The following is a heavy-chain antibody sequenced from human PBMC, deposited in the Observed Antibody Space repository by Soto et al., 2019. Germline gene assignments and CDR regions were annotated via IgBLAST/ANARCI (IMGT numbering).Heavy chain of an antibody. V-gene: IGHV3-23*01. CDR2: ISGSGGST. Sequence: TFSSYAMSWVRQAPGKGLEWVSAISGSGGSTYYADSVKGRFTISRDNSKNTLYLQMNSLRAEDTAVYYCAKDSILRFLEWLSALFDYWGQGTLVTVSS. CDR3: AKDSILRFLEWLSALFDY. D-gene: IGHD3-3*01. CDR1: TFSSYA. J-gene: IGHJ4*02.